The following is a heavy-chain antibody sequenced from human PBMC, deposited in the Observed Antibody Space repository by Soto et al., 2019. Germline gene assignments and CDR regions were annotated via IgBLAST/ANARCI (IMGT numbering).Heavy chain of an antibody. CDR2: FDPEDGET. J-gene: IGHJ4*02. D-gene: IGHD3-16*02. CDR1: GYTLTELS. V-gene: IGHV1-24*01. CDR3: ATVIASGRELSAYFDY. Sequence: ASVKVSCKVSGYTLTELSMHWVRQAPGKGLEWMGGFDPEDGETIYAQKFQGRVTMTEDTSTDTAYMELSSLRSEDTAVYYCATVIASGRELSAYFDYWGQGTLVTVSS.